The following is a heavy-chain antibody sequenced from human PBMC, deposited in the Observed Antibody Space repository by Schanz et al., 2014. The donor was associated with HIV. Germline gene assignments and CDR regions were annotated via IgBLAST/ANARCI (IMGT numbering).Heavy chain of an antibody. D-gene: IGHD2-8*01. CDR1: GFTVSSIY. J-gene: IGHJ6*02. Sequence: DVQLVETGGRLLQPGGSLRLSCAASGFTVSSIYMSWVRQAPGRGLEWVSVIYSGGTTYYADSVKGRFTISRDNSKNTLYLQMNSLRAEDTAVYYCANSGYCTSGICYTRGYDMDVWGQGTTVTVSS. CDR3: ANSGYCTSGICYTRGYDMDV. V-gene: IGHV3-53*02. CDR2: IYSGGTT.